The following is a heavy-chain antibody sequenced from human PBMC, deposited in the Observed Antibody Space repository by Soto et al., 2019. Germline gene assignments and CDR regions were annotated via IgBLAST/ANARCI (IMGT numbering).Heavy chain of an antibody. CDR3: ARARVSAAYDY. CDR2: IYYSGST. J-gene: IGHJ4*02. CDR1: RGSISSYY. Sequence: SLTCTVSRGSISSYYWSWIRQPPGKGLEWIGYIYYSGSTNYNPSLKSRVTISVDTSKNQFSLKLSSVTAADTAVYYCARARVSAAYDYWGQGTLVTVSS. D-gene: IGHD6-13*01. V-gene: IGHV4-59*01.